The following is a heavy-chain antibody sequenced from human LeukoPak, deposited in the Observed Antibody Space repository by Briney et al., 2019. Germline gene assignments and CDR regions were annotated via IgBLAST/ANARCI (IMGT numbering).Heavy chain of an antibody. J-gene: IGHJ6*02. CDR3: ARGLRGSCYYYGMDV. Sequence: SETLSLTCAVYGGSFSGYYWSWIRQPPGKGLEWIGEINHSGSTNYNPSLKSRVTISVDTSKNQFSLKLSSVTAADTAVYYCARGLRGSCYYYGMDVWGQGTTVTVSS. CDR2: INHSGST. D-gene: IGHD4-17*01. V-gene: IGHV4-34*01. CDR1: GGSFSGYY.